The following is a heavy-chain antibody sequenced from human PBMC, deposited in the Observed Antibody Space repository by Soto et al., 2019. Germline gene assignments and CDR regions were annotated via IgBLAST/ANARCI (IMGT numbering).Heavy chain of an antibody. D-gene: IGHD6-13*01. CDR1: GGSISSGGYY. CDR3: ARGKTVAAAGPFDY. Sequence: QVQLQESGPGLVKPSQTLSLTCTVSGGSISSGGYYWSWIRQHPGKGLEWIGYIYYSGSTYYNPSLKCRVTISVDTSKNQFSLKRSSVTAADTAVYYCARGKTVAAAGPFDYWGQGTLVTVSS. V-gene: IGHV4-31*03. J-gene: IGHJ4*02. CDR2: IYYSGST.